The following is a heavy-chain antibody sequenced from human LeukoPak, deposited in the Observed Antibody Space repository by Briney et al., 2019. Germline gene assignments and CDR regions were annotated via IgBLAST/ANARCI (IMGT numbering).Heavy chain of an antibody. CDR2: FYYSGSS. V-gene: IGHV4-59*01. J-gene: IGHJ6*03. D-gene: IGHD2-2*01. CDR3: ARSHYGSTSTNYYMDV. CDR1: GGSITSYY. Sequence: PSETLSLTCTVSGGSITSYYWSWIRQPPGKGLEWIGYFYYSGSSNYNPSLKSRVTISIDTSKNQFSLKLTSVTAADTAVYYCARSHYGSTSTNYYMDVWGKGTTVTVSS.